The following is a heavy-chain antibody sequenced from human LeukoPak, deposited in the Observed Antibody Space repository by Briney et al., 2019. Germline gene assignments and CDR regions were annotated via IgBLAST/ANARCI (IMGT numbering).Heavy chain of an antibody. CDR2: IYPGDSDT. CDR1: GYSFSTYW. V-gene: IGHV5-51*01. J-gene: IGHJ4*02. CDR3: VISRGYSSGVDY. D-gene: IGHD5-18*01. Sequence: SLKISXXXSGYSFSTYWIGWVRQMPGKGLEWMGIIYPGDSDTRYRPSLQGRVTISADKSISIAYLQWSTLKASDTAMYYCVISRGYSSGVDYWGQGTLLTVSS.